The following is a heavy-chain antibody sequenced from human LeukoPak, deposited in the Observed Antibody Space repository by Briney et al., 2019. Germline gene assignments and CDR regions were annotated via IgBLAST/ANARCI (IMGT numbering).Heavy chain of an antibody. J-gene: IGHJ6*02. CDR2: IKQDGSEK. D-gene: IGHD3-3*01. V-gene: IGHV3-7*05. CDR3: ARDRYYDLWSGYPVDGMDV. CDR1: GFTFSSSW. Sequence: HPGGSLRVSCAAPGFTFSSSWMSWVRQAPGKGRWWVSNIKQDGSEKYYVDSVKGRFTLSTDTAKNSLYLQMNSLRAEDTAVYYCARDRYYDLWSGYPVDGMDVWGQGTTVTVSS.